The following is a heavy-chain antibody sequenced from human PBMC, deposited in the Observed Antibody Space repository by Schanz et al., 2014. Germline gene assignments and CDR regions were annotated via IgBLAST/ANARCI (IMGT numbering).Heavy chain of an antibody. D-gene: IGHD3-16*01. V-gene: IGHV1-3*01. CDR1: GYTLSAYS. J-gene: IGHJ2*01. Sequence: QVQLVQSGTQVKKPGASVKVSCKASGYTLSAYSLHWVRQAPGQGLEWMGWINVGNGNMKYSQKFQGRVTMTADTSTSTAYMELRSLRSDDTAHYYCVRVPSRDVSFDLWGRGTLVTVSS. CDR2: INVGNGNM. CDR3: VRVPSRDVSFDL.